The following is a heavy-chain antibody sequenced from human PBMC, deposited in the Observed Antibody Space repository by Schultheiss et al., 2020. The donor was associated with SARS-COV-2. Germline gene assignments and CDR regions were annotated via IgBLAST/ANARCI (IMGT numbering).Heavy chain of an antibody. CDR2: ISYDGSNK. D-gene: IGHD5-18*01. Sequence: GGSLRLSCAASGFTFSNSDMNWVRQAPGKGLEWVAVISYDGSNKYYADSVKGRFTISRDNSKNTLYLQMNSLRAEDTAVYYCARDSDSYGYYYYYGMDVWGQGTTVTVSS. CDR1: GFTFSNSD. V-gene: IGHV3-30*03. CDR3: ARDSDSYGYYYYYGMDV. J-gene: IGHJ6*02.